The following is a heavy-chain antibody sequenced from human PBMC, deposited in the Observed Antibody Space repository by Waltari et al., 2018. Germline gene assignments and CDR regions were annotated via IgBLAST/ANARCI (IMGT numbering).Heavy chain of an antibody. CDR2: MDGEGSKT. V-gene: IGHV3-74*01. J-gene: IGHJ6*02. Sequence: EVQLVESGGGLVQPGGSLKLSCEASGFNIETSWVDWVRQAPGEGVGGVSRMDGEGSKTNFADSVGGRFTMSRDNAKNTVYLQMNALRGEDTAVYYCARNNSGYYFYDFGMDVWGQGTTVTVS. CDR1: GFNIETSW. CDR3: ARNNSGYYFYDFGMDV. D-gene: IGHD6-13*01.